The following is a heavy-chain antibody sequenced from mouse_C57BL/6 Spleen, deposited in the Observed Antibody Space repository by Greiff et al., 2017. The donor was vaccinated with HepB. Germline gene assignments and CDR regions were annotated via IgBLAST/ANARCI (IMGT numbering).Heavy chain of an antibody. CDR2: IYPGSGGT. V-gene: IGHV1-54*01. CDR3: ARSTMIKAWFAY. Sequence: VQLQQSGAELVRPGTSVKVSCKASGYAFTNYLIEWVKQRPGQGLEWIGVIYPGSGGTNYNEKFKGKATLTADKSSSTAYMQLSSLTSEDSEVYFSARSTMIKAWFAYWGQGTLVTVSA. CDR1: GYAFTNYL. D-gene: IGHD2-4*01. J-gene: IGHJ3*01.